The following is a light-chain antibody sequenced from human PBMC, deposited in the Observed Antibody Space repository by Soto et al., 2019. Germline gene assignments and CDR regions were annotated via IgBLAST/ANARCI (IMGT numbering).Light chain of an antibody. CDR1: QDVNGRF. V-gene: IGKV3-20*01. Sequence: IVLTQSPGTLSLSPGERATLSCRASQDVNGRFLAWYQQKSGQAPRLLIYGASTKTTGVPDRFSGSGSGTDFTLTISRLQPEDVAVYFCQQYGGSPWTFGQGTNVEIK. CDR3: QQYGGSPWT. J-gene: IGKJ1*01. CDR2: GAS.